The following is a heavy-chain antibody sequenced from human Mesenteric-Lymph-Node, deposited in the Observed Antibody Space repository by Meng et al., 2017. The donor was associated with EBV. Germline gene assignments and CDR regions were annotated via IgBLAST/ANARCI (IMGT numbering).Heavy chain of an antibody. CDR2: MNPNSGAT. Sequence: QVHLAQSGAEVKKPGASVKVYCNASGYTLTSYDINWVRQATGQGLEWMGWMNPNSGATGSTQKFQGRVTMTRNTSISTAYMELNSLTSEDTAVYYCSRDSIYNGQDSWGQGTLVTVSS. CDR1: GYTLTSYD. J-gene: IGHJ4*02. D-gene: IGHD5-24*01. CDR3: SRDSIYNGQDS. V-gene: IGHV1-8*01.